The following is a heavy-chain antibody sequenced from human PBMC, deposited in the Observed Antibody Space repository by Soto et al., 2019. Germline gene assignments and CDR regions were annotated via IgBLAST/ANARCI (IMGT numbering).Heavy chain of an antibody. Sequence: GGSLRLSCAASGVTFSDYPMSWVRQAPGKGLDWVSSISVGGGAIYYADSVKGQFTISRDNSENTLYLEMNSLRAEDTAVYYCARSRQVVTATSRGVFDIWGKGTMVTVSS. J-gene: IGHJ3*02. CDR1: GVTFSDYP. CDR2: ISVGGGAI. V-gene: IGHV3-23*01. D-gene: IGHD1-20*01. CDR3: ARSRQVVTATSRGVFDI.